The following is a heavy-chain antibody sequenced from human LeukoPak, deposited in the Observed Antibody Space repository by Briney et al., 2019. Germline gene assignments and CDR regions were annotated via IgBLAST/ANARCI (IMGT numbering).Heavy chain of an antibody. D-gene: IGHD6-19*01. CDR2: ISGGDGST. CDR3: AKELYGWYYDY. V-gene: IGHV3-23*01. Sequence: GGSLRLSCAASGFTFRIYAMSWVRQAPGKGLEWVSTISGGDGSTNYADSVKGRFSISRDNSKNTLYLQMKSLRAEDTAVYYCAKELYGWYYDYWGQGTLVTVSS. J-gene: IGHJ4*02. CDR1: GFTFRIYA.